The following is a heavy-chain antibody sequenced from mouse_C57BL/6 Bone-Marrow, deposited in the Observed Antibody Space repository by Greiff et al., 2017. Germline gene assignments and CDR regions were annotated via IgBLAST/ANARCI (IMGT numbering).Heavy chain of an antibody. V-gene: IGHV1-15*01. J-gene: IGHJ2*01. CDR1: GYTFPDYE. CDR2: FDPETGGT. CDR3: TRRGSSYNY. D-gene: IGHD1-1*01. Sequence: VKLQESGAELVRPGASVPLSCKASGYTFPDYEMHWVKQTPVHGLEWIGAFDPETGGTAYNQKFKGKAILTADKSSSTAYMELRSLTSEDSAVYYCTRRGSSYNYWGQGTTLTVSS.